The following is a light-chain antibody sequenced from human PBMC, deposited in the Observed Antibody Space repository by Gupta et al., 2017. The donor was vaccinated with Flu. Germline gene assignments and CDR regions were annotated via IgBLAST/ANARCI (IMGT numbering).Light chain of an antibody. CDR1: SGDVGGYNY. CDR2: EVT. V-gene: IGLV2-8*01. Sequence: QSALTQPPSASGSPGQTVTISCTGSSGDVGGYNYVSWYQQHPGKAPKLLIYEVTRRPSGVPDRFSGSKSGNTASLTVSGLQAEDGADYYCSSYGGSSNFEVFGGGTKLTVV. J-gene: IGLJ3*02. CDR3: SSYGGSSNFEV.